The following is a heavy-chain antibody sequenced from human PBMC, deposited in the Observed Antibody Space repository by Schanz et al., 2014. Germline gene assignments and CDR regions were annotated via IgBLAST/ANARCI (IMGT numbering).Heavy chain of an antibody. CDR1: GFTFSTFA. J-gene: IGHJ4*02. Sequence: EVQLVESGGDLVQPGGSLRLSCSASGFTFSTFAMHWVRQAPGKGLEWVSYVSRSTPDIYYADSVKGRFTMSRDNAKNSVFLQMNSLRAEDTAVYYCVRDSFFAFDYWGQGTLVTVSS. D-gene: IGHD3-3*01. CDR2: VSRSTPDI. CDR3: VRDSFFAFDY. V-gene: IGHV3-48*01.